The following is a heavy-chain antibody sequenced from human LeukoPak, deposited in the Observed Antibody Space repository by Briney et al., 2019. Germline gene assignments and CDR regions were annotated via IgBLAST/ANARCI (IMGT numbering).Heavy chain of an antibody. Sequence: SETLSLTCAVYGGSFSGYYWSWIRQPPGKGLEWIGEINHSGSTNYNPSLKSRVTISVDTSKNQFSLKLSSVTAADTAVYYCATIGSTYGGNSRRSYWGQGTLVTVSS. V-gene: IGHV4-34*01. CDR2: INHSGST. J-gene: IGHJ4*02. CDR3: ATIGSTYGGNSRRSY. D-gene: IGHD4-23*01. CDR1: GGSFSGYY.